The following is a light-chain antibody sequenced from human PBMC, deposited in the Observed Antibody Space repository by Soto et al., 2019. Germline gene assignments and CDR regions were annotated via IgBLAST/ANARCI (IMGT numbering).Light chain of an antibody. CDR2: AAS. Sequence: AIRVTQSPSSFYASTGDRVTITCPASQGISSYLAGYQQKTGKAPNLLIYAASTLQCGVPLRFSGSGSRTDVTLPSSCLQAEGWATDYCQQYYSYPLTFGERTKVEIK. J-gene: IGKJ1*01. V-gene: IGKV1-8*01. CDR3: QQYYSYPLT. CDR1: QGISSY.